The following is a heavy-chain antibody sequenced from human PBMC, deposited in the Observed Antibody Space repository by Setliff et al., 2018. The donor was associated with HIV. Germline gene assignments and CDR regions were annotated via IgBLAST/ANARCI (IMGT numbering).Heavy chain of an antibody. CDR1: GGSISSSSYY. CDR3: ARVDCSSTSCYRDYYYYMDV. V-gene: IGHV4-39*01. Sequence: SETLSLTCTVSGGSISSSSYYWGWIRQPPGKGLEWIGSFYYSGSTYYNPSLKSRVTISVDTSKNQFSLKLSSVTAADTAVYYCARVDCSSTSCYRDYYYYMDVWGKGTTVTVSS. CDR2: FYYSGST. D-gene: IGHD2-2*01. J-gene: IGHJ6*03.